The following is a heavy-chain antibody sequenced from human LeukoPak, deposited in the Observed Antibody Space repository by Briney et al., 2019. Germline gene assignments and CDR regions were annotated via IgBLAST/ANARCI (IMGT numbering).Heavy chain of an antibody. CDR3: ARARAARRDYVWGSYRSMFDY. V-gene: IGHV1-69*06. J-gene: IGHJ4*02. CDR2: IIPIFGTA. D-gene: IGHD3-16*02. CDR1: GYTFTSYD. Sequence: ASVKVSCKASGYTFTSYDISWVRQAPGQGLEWMGGIIPIFGTANYAQKFQGRVTITADKSTSTAYMELSSLRSEDTAVYYCARARAARRDYVWGSYRSMFDYWGQGTLVTVSS.